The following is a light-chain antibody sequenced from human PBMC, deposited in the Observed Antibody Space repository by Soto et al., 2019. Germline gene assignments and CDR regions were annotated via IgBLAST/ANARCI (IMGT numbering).Light chain of an antibody. V-gene: IGLV2-23*01. Sequence: QSVLTQPASVSGSPGQSITISCTGTSSDVGNYNLVSWYQQHPGEAPKLLIYEGSKRPSGVSNRFSGSKFGNTASLTISGLQAEDEVDYYCCSYAGESTWVFGGGTKLTVL. CDR3: CSYAGESTWV. CDR2: EGS. CDR1: SSDVGNYNL. J-gene: IGLJ3*02.